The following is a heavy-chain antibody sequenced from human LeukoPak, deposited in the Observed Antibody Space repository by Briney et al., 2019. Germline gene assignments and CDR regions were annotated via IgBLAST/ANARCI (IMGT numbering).Heavy chain of an antibody. CDR3: AKDNSPTVAALDY. D-gene: IGHD6-19*01. CDR2: ISYDGSNK. V-gene: IGHV3-30*18. Sequence: GGSLRLSCAASGFTFSSHWMHWVRQAPGKGLEWVAVISYDGSNKYYADSVKGRFTISRDNSKNTLYLQMNSLRAEDTAVYYCAKDNSPTVAALDYWGQGTLVTVSS. CDR1: GFTFSSHW. J-gene: IGHJ4*02.